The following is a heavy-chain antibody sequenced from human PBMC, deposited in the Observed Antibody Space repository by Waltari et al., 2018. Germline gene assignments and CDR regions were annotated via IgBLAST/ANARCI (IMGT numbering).Heavy chain of an antibody. J-gene: IGHJ5*02. D-gene: IGHD4-17*01. V-gene: IGHV4-61*02. Sequence: QMHLQESGPGLIESSQTLSLTCSVSGGSITSGTSYWAWIRHSAGKGLEWIGHIYTSGTTNYNPSLKSRATISVDTSKNQFFLKLASVTAADTAIYYCARYRFTVAKWFDPWGQGTLVTVSS. CDR2: IYTSGTT. CDR1: GGSITSGTSY. CDR3: ARYRFTVAKWFDP.